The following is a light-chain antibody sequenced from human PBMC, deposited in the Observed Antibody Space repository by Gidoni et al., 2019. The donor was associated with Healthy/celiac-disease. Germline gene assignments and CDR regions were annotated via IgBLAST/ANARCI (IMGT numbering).Light chain of an antibody. CDR1: QSLLHSNGYNY. V-gene: IGKV2-28*01. CDR2: LGS. J-gene: IGKJ2*03. Sequence: DIVMTQSTLSVPVTTGEPASISCRSSQSLLHSNGYNYLDWYLQKPGQSPQLLIYLGSNRASGVPDRFSGSGSGTDFTLKISRVEAEDVGVYYCMQALQTPYSFGQGTKLEIK. CDR3: MQALQTPYS.